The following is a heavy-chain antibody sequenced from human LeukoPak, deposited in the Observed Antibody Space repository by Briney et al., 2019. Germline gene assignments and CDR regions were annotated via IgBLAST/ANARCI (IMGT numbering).Heavy chain of an antibody. CDR2: ISYHGSNK. V-gene: IGHV3-30*04. CDR1: GFTFSSYA. D-gene: IGHD3-3*01. CDR3: ARSERFLDDFDY. J-gene: IGHJ4*02. Sequence: PGRSLRLSCAASGFTFSSYAMHWVRQAPGKGLEWVAVISYHGSNKYYADSVKGRFTISRDNSKNTLYLQMNSLRAEDTAVYYCARSERFLDDFDYWGQGTLVTVSS.